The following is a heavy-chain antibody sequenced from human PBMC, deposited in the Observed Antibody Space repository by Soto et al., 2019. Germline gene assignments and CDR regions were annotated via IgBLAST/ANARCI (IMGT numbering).Heavy chain of an antibody. CDR3: ARIRFLEWLHHYYYGMDV. D-gene: IGHD3-3*01. J-gene: IGHJ6*02. CDR1: GGTFSSYA. CDR2: IIPIFGTA. V-gene: IGHV1-69*13. Sequence: SVKVSCKASGGTFSSYAISWVRQAPGQGLEWMGGIIPIFGTANYAQKFQGRVTITADESTSTAYMELSSLRSEDTAVYYCARIRFLEWLHHYYYGMDVWGQGTTVTVSS.